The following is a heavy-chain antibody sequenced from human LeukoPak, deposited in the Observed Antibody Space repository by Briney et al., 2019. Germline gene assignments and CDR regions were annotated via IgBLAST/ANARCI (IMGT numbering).Heavy chain of an antibody. D-gene: IGHD6-6*01. CDR1: GGSISSISSNNYH. CDR3: ARGGAARLHFQN. V-gene: IGHV4-39*01. Sequence: SETLSLTCIVSGGSISSISSNNYHWGWIRQPPGKGLEWIGSIYYSGSTYYNPSLKSRVTISVDTSKNQFSLKLSSVTAADTAVYYCARGGAARLHFQNWGQGTLVTVSS. J-gene: IGHJ1*01. CDR2: IYYSGST.